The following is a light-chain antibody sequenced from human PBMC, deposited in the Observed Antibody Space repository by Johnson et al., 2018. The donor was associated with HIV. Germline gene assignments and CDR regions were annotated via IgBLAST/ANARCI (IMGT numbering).Light chain of an antibody. CDR3: QSYDSSLSVYV. CDR2: GNS. J-gene: IGLJ1*01. CDR1: SSNIGAGYD. V-gene: IGLV1-40*01. Sequence: QLVLTQPPSVSGAPGQRVTISCTGSSSNIGAGYDVHWYQHLPGTAPKLLIYGNSNRPSGVPDRFSGSKSGTSASLAITGLQAEDEAGYYCQSYDSSLSVYVFGTGTKVSVL.